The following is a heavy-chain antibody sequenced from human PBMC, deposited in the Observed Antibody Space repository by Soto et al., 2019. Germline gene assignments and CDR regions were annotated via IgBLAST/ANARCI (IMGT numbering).Heavy chain of an antibody. CDR2: MHYSGST. D-gene: IGHD2-8*01. V-gene: IGHV4-39*02. CDR3: ATSPLFYGVFRLNFFDH. Sequence: PSETLSLTCTVSGGSISSSSNYWGWIRQTPGKGLEWIGSMHYSGSTYYNPSLKSRVTISVDTSKNHFSLKLSSVTVADTAVYYCATSPLFYGVFRLNFFDHWGQGTLVTVSS. J-gene: IGHJ4*02. CDR1: GGSISSSSNY.